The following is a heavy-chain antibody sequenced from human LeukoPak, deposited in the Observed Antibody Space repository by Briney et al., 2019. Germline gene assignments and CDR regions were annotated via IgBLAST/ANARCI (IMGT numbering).Heavy chain of an antibody. Sequence: SGGSLRLSCAASGFTVSSNYMSWVRQAPGKGLEWVSVIYSGGSTYYADSVKGRCTISRDNSKNTLSLQMNSLRAEDTAVYYCARDLDFSVKGIDSWGQGTLVTVSS. J-gene: IGHJ4*02. CDR1: GFTVSSNY. CDR3: ARDLDFSVKGIDS. V-gene: IGHV3-53*01. CDR2: IYSGGST. D-gene: IGHD3-3*01.